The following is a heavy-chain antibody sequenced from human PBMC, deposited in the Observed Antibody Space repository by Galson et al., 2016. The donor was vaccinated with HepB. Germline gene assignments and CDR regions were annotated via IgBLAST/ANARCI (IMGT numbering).Heavy chain of an antibody. CDR2: IYPADSDT. V-gene: IGHV5-51*01. CDR3: ARQFYYGSSNYYEFLHYFDY. CDR1: GYSFDTYW. J-gene: IGHJ4*02. D-gene: IGHD3-10*01. Sequence: QSGAEVKKPGESLRISCKGSGYSFDTYWIAWVRQKPGKGLEWMGIIYPADSDTKYSPSFQGQVTISADKSIGTAYLQWSSLKASDTAVYYCARQFYYGSSNYYEFLHYFDYWGQGTLVTVSS.